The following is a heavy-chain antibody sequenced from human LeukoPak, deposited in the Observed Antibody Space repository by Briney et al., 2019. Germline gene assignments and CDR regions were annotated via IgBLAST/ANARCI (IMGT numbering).Heavy chain of an antibody. CDR1: GYTFTSYD. CDR2: MNPNSGNT. D-gene: IGHD3-22*01. CDR3: ARDLGPSYYYDSSGYSY. Sequence: ASVKVSCKASGYTFTSYDFNWVRQATGQGLEWMGWMNPNSGNTGYAQKFQGRVTMTTDTSTSTAYMELRSLRSDDTAVYYCARDLGPSYYYDSSGYSYWGQGTLVTVSS. J-gene: IGHJ4*02. V-gene: IGHV1-8*02.